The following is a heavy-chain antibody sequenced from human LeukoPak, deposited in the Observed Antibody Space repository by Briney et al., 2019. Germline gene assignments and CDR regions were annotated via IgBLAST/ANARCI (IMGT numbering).Heavy chain of an antibody. CDR1: GFTFSSYS. CDR3: ARDCRVRGVISYYYYYGMDV. D-gene: IGHD3-10*01. V-gene: IGHV3-21*01. J-gene: IGHJ6*02. Sequence: GGSLRLSCAASGFTFSSYSMNWVRQAPGKGLEWVSSISSSSSYIYYADSVKGRFTISRDNAKNSLYLQMNSLRAEDTAVYYCARDCRVRGVISYYYYYGMDVWGQGTTVTVSS. CDR2: ISSSSSYI.